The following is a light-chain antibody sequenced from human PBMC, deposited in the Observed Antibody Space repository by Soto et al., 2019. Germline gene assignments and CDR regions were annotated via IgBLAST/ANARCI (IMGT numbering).Light chain of an antibody. CDR1: QSVSTNY. J-gene: IGKJ1*01. CDR2: GAH. V-gene: IGKV3-20*01. CDR3: QQYHSLPRT. Sequence: EIVLTQPPGSLALSPGDGATLSYRASQSVSTNYLALIQQKPSQAPRRLIYGAHMRAIGIADRFRGSGSGTYFTLTISRLEPEDFAVYYGQQYHSLPRTFGQGTKV.